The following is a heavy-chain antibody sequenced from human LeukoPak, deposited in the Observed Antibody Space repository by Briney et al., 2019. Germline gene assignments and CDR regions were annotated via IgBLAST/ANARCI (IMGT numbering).Heavy chain of an antibody. CDR2: VHLGGRT. D-gene: IGHD3-3*01. Sequence: PSETLSLTCGVSGGSFTSTNWWTWVRQPPGKGLEWIGEVHLGGRTNYNPSLKSRLTISVDLSENHISLKLTSLTAADTAVYYCAGEGGFYRPLDYSGQGTLVTVSS. J-gene: IGHJ4*02. CDR1: GGSFTSTNW. V-gene: IGHV4-4*02. CDR3: AGEGGFYRPLDY.